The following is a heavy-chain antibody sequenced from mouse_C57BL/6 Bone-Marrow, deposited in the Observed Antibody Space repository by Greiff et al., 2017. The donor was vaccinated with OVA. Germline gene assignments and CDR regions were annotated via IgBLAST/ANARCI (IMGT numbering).Heavy chain of an antibody. D-gene: IGHD2-13*01. CDR3: ARDGDYPYYFDY. V-gene: IGHV5-9*01. CDR1: GFTFTSYT. J-gene: IGHJ2*01. Sequence: VQLKESGGGLVKPGGSLKLSCAASGFTFTSYTMSWVRQTPGQRLEWVATISGGGGITYYPDSVKGRFTISRDKAKNTRYLQMSSLTSEDTAFYYCARDGDYPYYFDYWGQGTTLTVSA. CDR2: ISGGGGIT.